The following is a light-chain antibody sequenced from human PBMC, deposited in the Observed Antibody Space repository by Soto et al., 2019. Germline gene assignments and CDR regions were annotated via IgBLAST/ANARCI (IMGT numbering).Light chain of an antibody. V-gene: IGKV3-15*01. CDR3: QQYNIWPRT. CDR2: GAS. CDR1: QSVSSN. J-gene: IGKJ1*01. Sequence: IVISQSPATLSVSPGERATLSCRASQSVSSNLAWYQQKPGQAPRLLIYGASTRATGIPARFSGSGSGTEFTLTISSLQSEDFAVYYCQQYNIWPRTFGEGTKVDNK.